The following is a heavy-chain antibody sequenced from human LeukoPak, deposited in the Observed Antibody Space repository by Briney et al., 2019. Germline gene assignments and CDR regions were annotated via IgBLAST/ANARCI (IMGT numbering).Heavy chain of an antibody. D-gene: IGHD3-22*01. CDR2: ISYDGSNK. V-gene: IGHV3-30-3*02. CDR3: AKSKYYYDSSGYNDY. Sequence: PGRSLRLSCAASGFTFSSYAMHWVRQAPGKGLEWVAVISYDGSNKYYADSVKGRFTISRDNSKNTLYLQMNSLRAEDTAVYYCAKSKYYYDSSGYNDYWGQGTLVTVSS. J-gene: IGHJ4*02. CDR1: GFTFSSYA.